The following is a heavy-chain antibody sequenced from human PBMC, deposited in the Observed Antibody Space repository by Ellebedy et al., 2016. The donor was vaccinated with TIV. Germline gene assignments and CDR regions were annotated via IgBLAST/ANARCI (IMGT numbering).Heavy chain of an antibody. CDR3: ARDRRYSSSSGAFDY. CDR2: ISGSGGST. Sequence: PGGSLRLSCAASGFTFSSYAMSWVRQAPGKGLEWVSAISGSGGSTYYADSVKGRFTISRDNSKNTLYLQMNSLRAEDTAVYYCARDRRYSSSSGAFDYWGQGTLVTVSS. V-gene: IGHV3-23*01. J-gene: IGHJ4*02. D-gene: IGHD6-6*01. CDR1: GFTFSSYA.